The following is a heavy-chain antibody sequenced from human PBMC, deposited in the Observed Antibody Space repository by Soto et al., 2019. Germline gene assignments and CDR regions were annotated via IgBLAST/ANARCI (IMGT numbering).Heavy chain of an antibody. CDR3: ARDTYYYDSSDYYDDAFDI. V-gene: IGHV4-59*01. CDR2: IYHSGST. J-gene: IGHJ3*02. Sequence: QVQLQESGPGLVKPSETLSLTCSVSGGSIGSYYWSWVRQPPGKGLEWIGHIYHSGSTNYNPSLKSRVTMSVDTSKIQFSLRLTSVTAADTAVYYCARDTYYYDSSDYYDDAFDIWGQGTMVTVSS. D-gene: IGHD3-22*01. CDR1: GGSIGSYY.